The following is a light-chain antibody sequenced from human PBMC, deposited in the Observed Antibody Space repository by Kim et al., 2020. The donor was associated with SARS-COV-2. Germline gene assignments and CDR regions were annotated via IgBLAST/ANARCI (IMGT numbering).Light chain of an antibody. CDR3: QVWDCSSDHRV. J-gene: IGLJ3*02. Sequence: APGKTAGLTCGGNNIGSNIVPWYQQKPGQAPVLVIYYDSDRPSGIPERFSGSHSVNTSTLTISRVEAGDEADFYCQVWDCSSDHRVCGGWTQLTVL. CDR2: YDS. CDR1: NIGSNI. V-gene: IGLV3-21*04.